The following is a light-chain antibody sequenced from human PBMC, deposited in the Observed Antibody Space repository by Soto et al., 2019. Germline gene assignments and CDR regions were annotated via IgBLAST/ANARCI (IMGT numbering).Light chain of an antibody. CDR2: GAY. CDR3: QQYNNWPPGAT. J-gene: IGKJ3*01. Sequence: IVVTQSPATLSVSPGETVTLSCRVSQSVSSSLAWYQQKPGQAPRLLISGAYTRATGIPARFSGSGSGTEFTLTISGLQSEDFATYYCQQYNNWPPGATFGPGTKVEIK. CDR1: QSVSSS. V-gene: IGKV3-15*01.